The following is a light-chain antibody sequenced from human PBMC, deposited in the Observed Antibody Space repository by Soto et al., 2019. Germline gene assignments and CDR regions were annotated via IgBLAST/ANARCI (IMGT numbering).Light chain of an antibody. CDR1: SNDVGGYNL. V-gene: IGLV2-23*01. Sequence: QSALTQPASVSGSPGQSITVSCTGTSNDVGGYNLVSWYQRHPGKAPKLMIYEGSKRPSGVSFRFSGFKSGNTASLTISGLQTEDEADYYCCSFAGSNTLLFGGGTKLTVL. CDR3: CSFAGSNTLL. CDR2: EGS. J-gene: IGLJ3*02.